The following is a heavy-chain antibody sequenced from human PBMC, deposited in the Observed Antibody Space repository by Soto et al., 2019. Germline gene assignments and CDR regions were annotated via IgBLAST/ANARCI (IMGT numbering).Heavy chain of an antibody. J-gene: IGHJ4*02. CDR2: ISYDGSNK. Sequence: GGSLRLSCAASGFTFSSYAMHWVRQAPGKGLEWVAVISYDGSNKYYADSVKGRFTISRDNSKNTLYLQMNSLRAEDTAVYYCARERGSSSSSLALDYWGQGTLVTVSS. D-gene: IGHD6-6*01. CDR3: ARERGSSSSSLALDY. CDR1: GFTFSSYA. V-gene: IGHV3-30-3*01.